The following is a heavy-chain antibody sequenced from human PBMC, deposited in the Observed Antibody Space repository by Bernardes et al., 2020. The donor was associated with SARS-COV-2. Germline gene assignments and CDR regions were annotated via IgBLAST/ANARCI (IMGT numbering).Heavy chain of an antibody. D-gene: IGHD2-2*01. CDR1: GFTFNNFG. Sequence: GGPLRLSCEASGFTFNNFGVHWVRQGPGKGLEWVAVISYEGSIQHYADSVKGRFTISRDSSKNTVYLQMNTLRPEDTAVYYCAKLRSVLWIHPYYNAMDAWGQGTTVTVSS. CDR2: ISYEGSIQ. J-gene: IGHJ6*02. CDR3: AKLRSVLWIHPYYNAMDA. V-gene: IGHV3-30*18.